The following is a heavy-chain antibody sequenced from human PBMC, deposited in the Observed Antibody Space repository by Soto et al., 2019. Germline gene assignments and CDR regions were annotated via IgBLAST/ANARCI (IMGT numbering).Heavy chain of an antibody. D-gene: IGHD4-17*01. CDR2: IIPIFGTA. CDR1: GGTFSSYA. J-gene: IGHJ2*01. CDR3: ASSPPPTVTMYSRYFDL. V-gene: IGHV1-69*14. Sequence: QVQLVQSGAEVKKPGSSVKVSCKASGGTFSSYAINWVRQAPGQGLEWMGGIIPIFGTANYAQKFQGRVTITADKSTNTADMELRRLRSEDTAVYYCASSPPPTVTMYSRYFDLWGRGTLVTVSS.